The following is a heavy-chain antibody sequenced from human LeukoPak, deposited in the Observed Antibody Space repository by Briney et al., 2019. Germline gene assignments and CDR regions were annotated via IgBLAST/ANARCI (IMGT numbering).Heavy chain of an antibody. V-gene: IGHV1-24*01. D-gene: IGHD6-13*01. CDR3: ATTEQLLQYFQH. CDR2: FDPEDGET. Sequence: ASVKVSYKVSGYTLTELSMHWVRQAPGKGLEWMGGFDPEDGETIYAQKFQGRVTMTEDTSTDTAYMELSSLRSEDTAVYYCATTEQLLQYFQHWGQGTLVTVSS. CDR1: GYTLTELS. J-gene: IGHJ1*01.